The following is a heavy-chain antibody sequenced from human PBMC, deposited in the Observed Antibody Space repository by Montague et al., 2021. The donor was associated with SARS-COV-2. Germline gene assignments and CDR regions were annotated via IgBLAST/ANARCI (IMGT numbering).Heavy chain of an antibody. D-gene: IGHD3-10*01. Sequence: SETLSLTCTVSGGSISSSSYYWGWIRQPPGKGREWIGCINYSGSTYYNPSLRSRVTIYVDTYKNQFSLKLRSVTAADTAVYYCARREDYYGSGGYPHWGQGTLVTVSS. V-gene: IGHV4-39*01. CDR3: ARREDYYGSGGYPH. CDR1: GGSISSSSYY. CDR2: INYSGST. J-gene: IGHJ4*02.